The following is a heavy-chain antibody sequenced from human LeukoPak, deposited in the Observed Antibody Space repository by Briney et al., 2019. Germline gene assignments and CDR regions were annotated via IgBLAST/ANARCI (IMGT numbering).Heavy chain of an antibody. D-gene: IGHD6-13*01. V-gene: IGHV4-59*01. J-gene: IGHJ3*02. Sequence: SETLSLTCTVSGGPISSYYWSWIRQPPGKGLEWIGYIYYSGSTNYNPSLESRVTISVDTSKNQFSLKVSSVTAADTAVYYCARDHGSGSWYGDAFDIWGQGTMVTVSS. CDR3: ARDHGSGSWYGDAFDI. CDR2: IYYSGST. CDR1: GGPISSYY.